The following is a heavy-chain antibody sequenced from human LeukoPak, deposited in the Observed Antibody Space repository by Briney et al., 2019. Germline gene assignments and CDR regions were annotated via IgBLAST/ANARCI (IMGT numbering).Heavy chain of an antibody. CDR1: GYTFTSYD. V-gene: IGHV1-8*01. J-gene: IGHJ4*02. CDR2: MNPNSGNT. D-gene: IGHD2-21*02. Sequence: GASVKVSCKASGYTFTSYDINWVRQATGQGLEGMGWMNPNSGNTGYAQKFQGRVTMTRNTSISTAYMELSSLRSEDTAVYYCARGAGGYCGGDCYWDYWGQGTLVTVSS. CDR3: ARGAGGYCGGDCYWDY.